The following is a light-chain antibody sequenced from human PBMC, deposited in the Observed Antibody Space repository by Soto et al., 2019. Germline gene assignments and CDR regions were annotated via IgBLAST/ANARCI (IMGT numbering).Light chain of an antibody. V-gene: IGKV3-15*01. J-gene: IGKJ2*01. CDR2: GAS. Sequence: IVMTQSPATLSMSPGQRASLYCRASQNIGSSLAWYQQNPGQAPRLLISGASTRDTGVPARFSGSGSGTEFTLTISSLQSEDFAVYYCQHYKSWPYTFGQGTKVDIK. CDR1: QNIGSS. CDR3: QHYKSWPYT.